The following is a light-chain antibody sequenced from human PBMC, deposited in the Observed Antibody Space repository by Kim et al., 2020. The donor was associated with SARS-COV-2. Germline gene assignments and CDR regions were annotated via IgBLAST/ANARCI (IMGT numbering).Light chain of an antibody. J-gene: IGKJ4*01. Sequence: ASVGDSVTITCRASQSITIYLNWYQQKPGKAPKLLNYAASSLQSGVPSRFSVSGSGTDFTLTISSLQPEDFAAYYCQQSYSAPLTFGGGTKVDIK. CDR3: QQSYSAPLT. V-gene: IGKV1-39*01. CDR2: AAS. CDR1: QSITIY.